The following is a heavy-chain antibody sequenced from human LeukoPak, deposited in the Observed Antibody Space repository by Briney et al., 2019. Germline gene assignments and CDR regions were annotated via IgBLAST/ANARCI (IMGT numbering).Heavy chain of an antibody. D-gene: IGHD2-15*01. CDR2: IWYDGSNK. J-gene: IGHJ6*02. CDR1: GFTFSSYG. Sequence: PGRSLRLSCAASGFTFSSYGMHWVRQAPGKGLEWVAVIWYDGSNKYYADSVKGRFTISRDNSKNTRYLQMNSLRAEDTAVYYCARDEPYCSGGSCYPSDGVDVWGQGTTVTVSS. CDR3: ARDEPYCSGGSCYPSDGVDV. V-gene: IGHV3-33*01.